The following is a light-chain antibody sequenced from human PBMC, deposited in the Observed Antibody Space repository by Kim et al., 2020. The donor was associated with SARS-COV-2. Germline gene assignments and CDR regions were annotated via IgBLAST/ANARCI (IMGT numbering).Light chain of an antibody. J-gene: IGLJ1*01. V-gene: IGLV2-14*03. CDR1: SSDVGGYNY. CDR2: DVS. Sequence: PSLTISCTGTSSDVGGYNYVSWYQQHPGKAPKLMIYDVSNRPSGVSNRFSGSKSGNTASLTISGLQAEDEADYYCSSYTSSSTLVFGTGTKVTVL. CDR3: SSYTSSSTLV.